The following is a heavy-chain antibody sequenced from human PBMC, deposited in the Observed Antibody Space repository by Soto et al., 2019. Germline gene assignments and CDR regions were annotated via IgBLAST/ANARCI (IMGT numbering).Heavy chain of an antibody. V-gene: IGHV3-73*01. CDR1: GYTFSGSA. CDR2: IRGKANSYET. J-gene: IGHJ5*02. CDR3: TSRYCSSASCHT. D-gene: IGHD2-2*01. Sequence: EVQLVESGGGLVQPGGSLKLSCVASGYTFSGSAFHWVRQASGKGLEWVGRIRGKANSYETAYAESVKGRFTISRDDSKNTAFLQMNSLKTEDTAVSYCTSRYCSSASCHTWGQGTRVTVSS.